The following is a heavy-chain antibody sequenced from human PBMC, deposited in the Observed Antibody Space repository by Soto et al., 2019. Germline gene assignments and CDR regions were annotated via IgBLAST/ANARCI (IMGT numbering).Heavy chain of an antibody. CDR1: GFTFSDYG. V-gene: IGHV3-30*18. J-gene: IGHJ4*02. CDR3: AKDLSVIATVNYFDS. D-gene: IGHD4-17*01. CDR2: IPYDGTKK. Sequence: QVQLVESGGGVVQPGRSLRLSCTASGFTFSDYGMHWVRQAPGKGLEWVAVIPYDGTKKYYADSVKGQFTISRDNSKNTLYLQMNSLRAEDTAVYYCAKDLSVIATVNYFDSWGQGTLVTVSS.